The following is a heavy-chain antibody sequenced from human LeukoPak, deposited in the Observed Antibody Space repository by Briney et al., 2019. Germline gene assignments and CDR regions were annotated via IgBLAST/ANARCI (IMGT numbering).Heavy chain of an antibody. J-gene: IGHJ3*02. CDR1: GFTFDDYA. CDR3: AKDSEGIFGVAFPGAFDI. V-gene: IGHV3-9*01. D-gene: IGHD3-3*01. CDR2: ISWNSGSI. Sequence: PGRSLRLSCAASGFTFDDYAMHWVRQAPGKGLEWVSGISWNSGSIGYADSVKGRFTISRDNAKNSLYLQMNSLRAEDTALYYCAKDSEGIFGVAFPGAFDIWGQGTMVTVSS.